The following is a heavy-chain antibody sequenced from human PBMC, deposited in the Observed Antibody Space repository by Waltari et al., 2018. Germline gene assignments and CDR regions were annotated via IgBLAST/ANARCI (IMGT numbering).Heavy chain of an antibody. CDR3: ARFTIFGVAY. V-gene: IGHV4-38-2*02. Sequence: QVQLQESGPGLVKPSETLSLTCTVSGYSISSGYYWGWIRQPPGKGLEWIGSIYHSGSTYYNPSLKSRVTISVDTSKNQFSLKLSSVTAADTAVYYCARFTIFGVAYWGQGTLVTVSS. D-gene: IGHD3-3*01. CDR1: GYSISSGYY. CDR2: IYHSGST. J-gene: IGHJ4*02.